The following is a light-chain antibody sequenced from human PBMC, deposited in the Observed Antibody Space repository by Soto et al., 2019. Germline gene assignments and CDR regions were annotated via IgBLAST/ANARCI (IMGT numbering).Light chain of an antibody. CDR3: LSYTITSVLV. J-gene: IGLJ3*02. V-gene: IGLV2-14*01. CDR2: EVT. CDR1: NSDVGAYNY. Sequence: QSALTQPASVSGSSGQSITISCTGTNSDVGAYNYVSWFQQHPGKAPKLIIFEVTNRPSGVSHRFSGSKSANTASLTISGLQTEDEADYYCLSYTITSVLVFGGGTQLTVL.